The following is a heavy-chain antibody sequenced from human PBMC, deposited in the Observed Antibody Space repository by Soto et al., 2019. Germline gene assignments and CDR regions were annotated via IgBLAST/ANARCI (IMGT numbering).Heavy chain of an antibody. CDR3: ARCAAAAGHSPGWFDP. Sequence: SETLSLTCAGYGGSFSGYYLSWIRPPPGKGLEWIGEINHSGSTNYNPSLKSRVTISVDTSKNQFSLKLSSVTAADTAVYYCARCAAAAGHSPGWFDPWGQGTLVTVSS. D-gene: IGHD6-13*01. CDR1: GGSFSGYY. CDR2: INHSGST. V-gene: IGHV4-34*01. J-gene: IGHJ5*02.